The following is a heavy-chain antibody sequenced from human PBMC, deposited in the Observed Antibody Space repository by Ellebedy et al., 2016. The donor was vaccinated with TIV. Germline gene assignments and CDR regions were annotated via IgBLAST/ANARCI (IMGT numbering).Heavy chain of an antibody. Sequence: GESLKISXAASGFTFSNYWMHWVRQAPGRGLEWVANIKQDGSEIYYVDSVKGRFTISRDNAKNSLYLQMNSLRAEDTAVYYCARDKIVGATYFDYWGQGTLVTVSS. CDR2: IKQDGSEI. CDR1: GFTFSNYW. J-gene: IGHJ4*02. D-gene: IGHD1-26*01. V-gene: IGHV3-7*01. CDR3: ARDKIVGATYFDY.